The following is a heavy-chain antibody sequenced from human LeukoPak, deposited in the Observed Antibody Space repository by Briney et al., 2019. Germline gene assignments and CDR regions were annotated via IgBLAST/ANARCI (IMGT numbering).Heavy chain of an antibody. CDR3: AKSSNYDILTGDFDY. D-gene: IGHD3-9*01. J-gene: IGHJ4*02. Sequence: SGRSLRLSCAASGFTFDDYAMHWVRQAPGKGLEWVSGISWNSGSIGYADSVKGRFTTSRDNAKNSLYLQMNSLRAEDMALYYCAKSSNYDILTGDFDYWGQGTLVTVSS. CDR1: GFTFDDYA. V-gene: IGHV3-9*03. CDR2: ISWNSGSI.